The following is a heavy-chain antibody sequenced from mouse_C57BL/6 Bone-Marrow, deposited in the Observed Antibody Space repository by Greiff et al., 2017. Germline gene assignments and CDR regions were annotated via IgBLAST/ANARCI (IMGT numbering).Heavy chain of an antibody. CDR2: IYPGDGDT. CDR3: ARGGPPFDY. CDR1: GYAFSSSW. V-gene: IGHV1-82*01. D-gene: IGHD3-3*01. J-gene: IGHJ2*01. Sequence: VQLQQSGPELVKPGASVKISCKASGYAFSSSWMNWVKQRPGKGLEWIGRIYPGDGDTNYNGKFKGKATLTADKSSSTAYMQLSSLTSEDSAVYFCARGGPPFDYWGQGTTLTVSS.